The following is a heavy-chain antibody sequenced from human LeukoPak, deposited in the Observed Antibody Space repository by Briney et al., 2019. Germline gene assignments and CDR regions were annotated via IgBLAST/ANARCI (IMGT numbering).Heavy chain of an antibody. CDR1: GGSFSGYY. D-gene: IGHD3-22*01. CDR2: TNHSGST. CDR3: ARAPITMIVVAYAFDI. Sequence: PSETLSLTCAVYGGSFSGYYWSWIRQPPGKGLEWIGETNHSGSTNYNPSLKSRVTISVDTSKNQFSLKLSSVTAADTAVYYCARAPITMIVVAYAFDIWGQGTMVTVSS. V-gene: IGHV4-34*01. J-gene: IGHJ3*02.